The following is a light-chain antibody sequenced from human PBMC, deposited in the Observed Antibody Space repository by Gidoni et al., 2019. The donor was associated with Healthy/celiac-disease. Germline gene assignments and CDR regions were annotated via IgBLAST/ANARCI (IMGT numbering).Light chain of an antibody. CDR3: QQYDNRPL. CDR1: QDISNY. V-gene: IGKV1-33*01. J-gene: IGKJ4*01. CDR2: DAS. Sequence: DIQMTQSPSSLSASVGDRVTITCQASQDISNYLNWYQQKPGKAPKLLIYDASNLETGVPSRFSGRGSGTDFTFTISSLQPEDIATYYCQQYDNRPLFGGGTKVEIK.